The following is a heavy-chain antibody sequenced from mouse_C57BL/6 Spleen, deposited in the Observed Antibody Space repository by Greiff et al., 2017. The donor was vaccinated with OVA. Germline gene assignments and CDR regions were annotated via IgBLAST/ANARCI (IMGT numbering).Heavy chain of an antibody. CDR3: ARWDYGYDGYFDV. V-gene: IGHV1-54*01. Sequence: QVTLKESGAELVRPGTSVKVSCKASGYAFTNYLIEWVKQRPGQGLEWIGVINPGSGGTNYNEKFKGKATLTADKSSSTAYMQLSSLTSEDSAVYFCARWDYGYDGYFDVWGTGTTVTVSS. CDR2: INPGSGGT. J-gene: IGHJ1*03. D-gene: IGHD2-2*01. CDR1: GYAFTNYL.